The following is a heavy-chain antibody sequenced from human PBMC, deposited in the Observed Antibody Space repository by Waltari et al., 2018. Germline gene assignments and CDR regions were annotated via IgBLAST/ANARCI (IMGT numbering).Heavy chain of an antibody. Sequence: QVQLQESGPGLVKPSGTLSLTCAVSGVSISSNNWWSWVRQPPGKGLEWIGEISESGSSNDTPSLESRVTISIDKSNNQFSLKVTSVTAADTAVYYCARVVTGYSSGWSADWGQGTLVTVSS. J-gene: IGHJ4*02. D-gene: IGHD6-19*01. CDR1: GVSISSNNW. CDR3: ARVVTGYSSGWSAD. CDR2: ISESGSS. V-gene: IGHV4-4*02.